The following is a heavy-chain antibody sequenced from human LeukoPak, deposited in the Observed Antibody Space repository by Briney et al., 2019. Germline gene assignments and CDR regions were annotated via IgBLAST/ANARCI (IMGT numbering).Heavy chain of an antibody. V-gene: IGHV1-8*01. CDR3: ARANYYGSGKKDLDY. J-gene: IGHJ4*02. D-gene: IGHD3-10*01. CDR2: MNPNSGNT. Sequence: ASVNVSCKASGYTFTTYDINWVRQASGQGIEWMGWMNPNSGNTGYAQKFQGRVTMTRNTSMSTAYMELNSLRSEDTAVYYRARANYYGSGKKDLDYWGQGTLVTVSS. CDR1: GYTFTTYD.